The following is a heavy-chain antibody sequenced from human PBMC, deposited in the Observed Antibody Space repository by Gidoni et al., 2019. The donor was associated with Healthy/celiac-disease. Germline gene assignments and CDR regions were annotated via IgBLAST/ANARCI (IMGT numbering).Heavy chain of an antibody. D-gene: IGHD6-19*01. CDR3: AKDRWTTGIAVADNNWFDP. CDR2: ISGSGGST. Sequence: EVQLLESGGGLVQPGGSLRLACAASGFTFSSNAMSWVRQDPGKGLAWFSAISGSGGSTYSADSVKGRFTISRDNSTNTLYLQMNSLRAEDTAVYYCAKDRWTTGIAVADNNWFDPWGQGTLVTVSS. J-gene: IGHJ5*02. V-gene: IGHV3-23*01. CDR1: GFTFSSNA.